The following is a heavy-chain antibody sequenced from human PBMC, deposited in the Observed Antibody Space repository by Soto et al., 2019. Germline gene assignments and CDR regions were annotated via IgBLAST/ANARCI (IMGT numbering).Heavy chain of an antibody. V-gene: IGHV3-53*01. CDR2: IYSDGTT. Sequence: PGGSLRLSCAASGFTVSRNYMSWVRQAPGKGLEWVSYIYSDGTTYYADSVKGRFTISRDNSNNTLYLHMNSLRGEDTAAYYCARDQFYGSASSNKRYSYFYGMDVWGQGTTVTVSS. J-gene: IGHJ6*02. CDR1: GFTVSRNY. D-gene: IGHD3-10*01. CDR3: ARDQFYGSASSNKRYSYFYGMDV.